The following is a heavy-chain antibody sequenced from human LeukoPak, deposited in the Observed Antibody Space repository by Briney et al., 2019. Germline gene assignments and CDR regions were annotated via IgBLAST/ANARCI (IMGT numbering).Heavy chain of an antibody. CDR1: GGTSSSYA. CDR3: ASGYYSGTNNWFDP. J-gene: IGHJ5*02. CDR2: IIPIFGTA. V-gene: IGHV1-69*13. Sequence: SVKVSCKASGGTSSSYAISWVRQAPGQGLEWMGGIIPIFGTANYAQKFQGRVTITADESTSTAYMELSSLRSEDTAVYYCASGYYSGTNNWFDPWGQGTLVTVSS. D-gene: IGHD1-26*01.